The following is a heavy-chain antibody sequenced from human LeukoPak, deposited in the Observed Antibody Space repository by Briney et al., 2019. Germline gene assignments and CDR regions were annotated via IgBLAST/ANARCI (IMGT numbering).Heavy chain of an antibody. CDR1: GGSIGSYY. J-gene: IGHJ4*02. CDR2: IYYSGST. CDR3: VTFVGQCDY. Sequence: PSETLSLTCTVSGGSIGSYYWSWIRQPPGKGLEWIGYIYYSGSTNYNPSLESRVTISVDTSKKQFSLKLSSVTAADTAVYYCVTFVGQCDYWGQGTLVTVSS. V-gene: IGHV4-59*08. D-gene: IGHD1-26*01.